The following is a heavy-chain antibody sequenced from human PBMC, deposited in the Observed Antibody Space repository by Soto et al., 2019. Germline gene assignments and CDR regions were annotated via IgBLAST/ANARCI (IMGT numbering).Heavy chain of an antibody. Sequence: RGESLKISCKGSGYSFTSYWISWVRQMPGKGLEWMGRIDPSDSYTNYSPSFQGHVTISADKSISTAYLQWSSLKASDTAMYYCARQEIAAAGTFDYWGQGTLVTVSS. CDR2: IDPSDSYT. CDR1: GYSFTSYW. J-gene: IGHJ4*02. D-gene: IGHD6-13*01. V-gene: IGHV5-10-1*01. CDR3: ARQEIAAAGTFDY.